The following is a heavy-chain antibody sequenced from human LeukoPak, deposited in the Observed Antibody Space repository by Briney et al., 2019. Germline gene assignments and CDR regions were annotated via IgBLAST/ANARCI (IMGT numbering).Heavy chain of an antibody. J-gene: IGHJ4*02. D-gene: IGHD6-13*01. CDR1: GGSFSGFY. Sequence: PSETLSLTCAAYGGSFSGFYWSWIRQPPGKGLEWIGEIHHSGSTNYNPSLKNRVTISVDTSKNQFSLKLRSVTAADTAVYYCARMREIAATGISGGDYWGQGTLVTVSS. CDR2: IHHSGST. CDR3: ARMREIAATGISGGDY. V-gene: IGHV4-34*01.